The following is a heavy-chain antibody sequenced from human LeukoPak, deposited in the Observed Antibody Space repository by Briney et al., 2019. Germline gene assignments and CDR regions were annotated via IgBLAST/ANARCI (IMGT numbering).Heavy chain of an antibody. CDR1: GGSISSYY. V-gene: IGHV4-59*01. J-gene: IGHJ4*02. CDR3: ARGGVVLRYFDWLPFDY. CDR2: IYYSGST. Sequence: PSETLSLTCTVSGGSISSYYWSRIRQPPGKGLEWIGYIYYSGSTNYNPSLKSRVTISVDTSKNQFSLKLSSVTAADTAVYYCARGGVVLRYFDWLPFDYWGQGTLVTVSS. D-gene: IGHD3-9*01.